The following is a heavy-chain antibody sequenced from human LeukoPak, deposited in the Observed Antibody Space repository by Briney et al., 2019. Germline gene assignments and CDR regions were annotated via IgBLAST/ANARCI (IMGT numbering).Heavy chain of an antibody. CDR2: IIPIFGTA. CDR1: GGTFSSYA. D-gene: IGHD2-2*01. J-gene: IGHJ6*03. Sequence: SVKVSCKASGGTFSSYAISWVRQAPGQGLEWMGGIIPIFGTANYAQKFQGRVTITADESTSTAYMELSSLRSEDTAVYYCASRTVVVPAAYYYYYMDVWGTGTPVAVSS. V-gene: IGHV1-69*13. CDR3: ASRTVVVPAAYYYYYMDV.